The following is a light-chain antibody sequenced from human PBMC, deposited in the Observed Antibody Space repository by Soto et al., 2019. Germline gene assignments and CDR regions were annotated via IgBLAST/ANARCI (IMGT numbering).Light chain of an antibody. J-gene: IGLJ1*01. V-gene: IGLV2-14*03. CDR3: NSYTSSSTHNYV. CDR2: DVS. CDR1: SSDVGGYKY. Sequence: QSALTQPASVSGSPGQSITISCTGTSSDVGGYKYVSWYQQHPGKAPKLMIYDVSNRPSGVSNRFSGSKSGNTDSLTISGLQAEDEADYYCNSYTSSSTHNYVFGTGTKLTVL.